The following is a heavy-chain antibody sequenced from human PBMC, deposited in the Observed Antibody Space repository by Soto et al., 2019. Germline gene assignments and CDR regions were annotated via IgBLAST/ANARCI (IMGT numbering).Heavy chain of an antibody. J-gene: IGHJ3*02. CDR1: GYTFTDSY. D-gene: IGHD3-3*01. CDR3: ARDSDRSGYTLAFDI. CDR2: INPNSGGT. V-gene: IGHV1-2*04. Sequence: ASVKASCKASGYTFTDSYMQWVRQAPGQGLEWMGWINPNSGGTNYAQKFQGWVTMTRDTSISTAYMELSRLRSDDTAVYYCARDSDRSGYTLAFDIWGQGTMVXVSS.